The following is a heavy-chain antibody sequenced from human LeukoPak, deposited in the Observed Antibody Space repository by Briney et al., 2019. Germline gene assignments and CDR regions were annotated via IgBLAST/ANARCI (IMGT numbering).Heavy chain of an antibody. V-gene: IGHV1-58*02. J-gene: IGHJ3*02. Sequence: SVKVSCKASGFTFTSSAMQWVRQARGQRLEWIGWIVVGSGNTNYAQKFQERVTITRDMSTSTAYMELSSLRSEDTAVYYCARDGGSYFTSDAFDIWGQGTMVTVSS. CDR2: IVVGSGNT. CDR3: ARDGGSYFTSDAFDI. CDR1: GFTFTSSA. D-gene: IGHD1-26*01.